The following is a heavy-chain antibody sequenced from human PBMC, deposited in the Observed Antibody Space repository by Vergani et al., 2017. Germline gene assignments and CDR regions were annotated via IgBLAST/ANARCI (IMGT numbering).Heavy chain of an antibody. Sequence: EVQLLQSEGAVVQPGGSLRLSCVASGFTFSSHAMSWVRQGHGQGLEWVSRIKNTGDSTHYADSVKGRLTISRDNSKNTLYLQMNSLRVEDTAVYYCAKVCGSTSCPYGGGAFDVWGHGTMVTVSS. CDR1: GFTFSSHA. V-gene: IGHV3-23*01. D-gene: IGHD2-2*01. J-gene: IGHJ3*01. CDR3: AKVCGSTSCPYGGGAFDV. CDR2: IKNTGDST.